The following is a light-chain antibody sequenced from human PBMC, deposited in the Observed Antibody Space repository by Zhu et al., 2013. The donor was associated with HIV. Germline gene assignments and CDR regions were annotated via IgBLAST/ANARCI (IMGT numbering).Light chain of an antibody. CDR2: KAS. V-gene: IGKV1-5*03. CDR1: QSLHYW. J-gene: IGKJ4*01. CDR3: QHRSNWPPLT. Sequence: DIQMTQSPSTLSASVGDRVTISCWASQSLHYWVAWYQHKPGKAPKLLISKASSLESGVPSRFTGSGSGTVFTLTISSLEPEDFAVYFCQHRSNWPPLTFGGGTKVEI.